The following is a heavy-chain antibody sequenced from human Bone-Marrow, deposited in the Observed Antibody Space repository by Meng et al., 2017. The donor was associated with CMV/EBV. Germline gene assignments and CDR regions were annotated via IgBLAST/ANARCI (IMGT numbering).Heavy chain of an antibody. CDR2: ISYDGSNK. D-gene: IGHD2-8*01. CDR1: GYTFTGYY. V-gene: IGHV3-30*07. J-gene: IGHJ6*02. Sequence: ASGYTFTGYYMHWVRQAPGQGLEWMAVISYDGSNKYYADSVKGRFTISRDNAKNSLYLQMNSLRAEDTAVYYCARGAIVLMVYARSDGMDVWGQGTTVTVSS. CDR3: ARGAIVLMVYARSDGMDV.